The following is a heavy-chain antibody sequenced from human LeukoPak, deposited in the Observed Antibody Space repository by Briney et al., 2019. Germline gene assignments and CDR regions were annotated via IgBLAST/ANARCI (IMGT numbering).Heavy chain of an antibody. Sequence: SVTVSCTASGGTFSSYAISWVRQAPGQGLEWMGGIIPIFGTANYAQKFQGRVTITADKSTSTAYTELSSLRSEDTAVYYCATALILGYCSSTSCKEVADAFDIWGQGTMVTVSS. CDR3: ATALILGYCSSTSCKEVADAFDI. D-gene: IGHD2-2*01. J-gene: IGHJ3*02. CDR1: GGTFSSYA. V-gene: IGHV1-69*06. CDR2: IIPIFGTA.